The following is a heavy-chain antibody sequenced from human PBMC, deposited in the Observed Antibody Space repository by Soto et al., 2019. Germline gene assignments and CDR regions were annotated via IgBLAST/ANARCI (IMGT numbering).Heavy chain of an antibody. D-gene: IGHD6-13*01. Sequence: GGSLRLSCVASGFTFSSYAMSWVRQAPGKGLEWVSAISGSGGSTYYADSVKGRFTISRDNSKNTLYLQMNSLRAEDTAVYYCAKAAAAGNDHYYYYYGMDVWGQGTTVTVSS. V-gene: IGHV3-23*01. J-gene: IGHJ6*02. CDR2: ISGSGGST. CDR1: GFTFSSYA. CDR3: AKAAAAGNDHYYYYYGMDV.